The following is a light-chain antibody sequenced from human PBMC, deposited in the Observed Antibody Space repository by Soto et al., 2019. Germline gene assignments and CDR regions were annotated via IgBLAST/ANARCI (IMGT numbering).Light chain of an antibody. CDR1: QNVGTS. CDR2: SAS. CDR3: QQSYFTPFT. J-gene: IGKJ2*01. V-gene: IGKV1-39*01. Sequence: DIQMTQSPSSLSPSVGDRLTITCRASQNVGTSLNWYQQKSGKAPNLLIHSASTLQGGVPSRFSGSGYGAVFTLTITSLQPEDCATYFCQQSYFTPFTFGLGTKVEI.